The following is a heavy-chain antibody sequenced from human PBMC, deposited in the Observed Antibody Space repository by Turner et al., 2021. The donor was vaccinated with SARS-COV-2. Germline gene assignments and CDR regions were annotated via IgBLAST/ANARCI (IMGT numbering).Heavy chain of an antibody. CDR1: GGSISSSAFY. J-gene: IGHJ4*02. CDR3: VRLPDYDILTK. CDR2: IYYSGNT. D-gene: IGHD3-9*01. Sequence: QLQLQESGPGLVKPSETLSLTCTVSGGSISSSAFYWGWVRQPPGKGLEWIGAIYYSGNTYYNPSLKSRLTISFDRSRNQFSVRVRSVTAADTAVYYCVRLPDYDILTKWGQGTLVTVSS. V-gene: IGHV4-39*01.